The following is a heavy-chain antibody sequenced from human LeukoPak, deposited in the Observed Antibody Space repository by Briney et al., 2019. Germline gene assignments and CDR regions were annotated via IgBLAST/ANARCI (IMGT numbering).Heavy chain of an antibody. V-gene: IGHV3-23*01. CDR3: ASAEVIQYGMDV. J-gene: IGHJ6*02. CDR1: GFTFSSYA. Sequence: GGSVALFCAASGFTFSSYAMSWVRQAPGKGLEWVSAISGSGGSTYYADYVKGRFTISRDNSKNTLYLQMNSLRVEDTAVYYCASAEVIQYGMDVWGQGTWVTFSS. D-gene: IGHD3-16*02. CDR2: ISGSGGST.